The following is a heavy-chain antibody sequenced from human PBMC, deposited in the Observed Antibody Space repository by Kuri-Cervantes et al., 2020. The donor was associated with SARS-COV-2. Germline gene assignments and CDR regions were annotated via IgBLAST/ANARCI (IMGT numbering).Heavy chain of an antibody. V-gene: IGHV3-20*04. Sequence: GGSLRLSCAASGFPFDDYGMSWVRQAPGKGLEWVSGINWNGGSTGYADSVKGRFTISRDNAKNSLYLQMNSLRAEDTALYYCASDNSGSYFREGGGFDYWGQGTLVTDSS. CDR2: INWNGGST. D-gene: IGHD1-26*01. J-gene: IGHJ4*02. CDR3: ASDNSGSYFREGGGFDY. CDR1: GFPFDDYG.